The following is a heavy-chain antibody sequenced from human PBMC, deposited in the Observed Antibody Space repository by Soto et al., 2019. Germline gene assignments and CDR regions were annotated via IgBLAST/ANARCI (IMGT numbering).Heavy chain of an antibody. CDR3: AKDIRRGMVRGVIMGSDY. V-gene: IGHV3-23*01. J-gene: IGHJ4*02. CDR1: GFTFSSYA. Sequence: EVQLLESGGGLVQPGGSLRLSCAASGFTFSSYAMSWVRQAPGKGLEWVSDISGSGGSTYYADSVKGRFTISRDNSKNTLYLQMNSLRAEDTAVYYCAKDIRRGMVRGVIMGSDYWGQGTLVTVSS. CDR2: ISGSGGST. D-gene: IGHD3-10*01.